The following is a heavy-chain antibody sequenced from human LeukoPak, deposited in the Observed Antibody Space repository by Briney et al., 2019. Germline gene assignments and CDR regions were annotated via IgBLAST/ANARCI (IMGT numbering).Heavy chain of an antibody. V-gene: IGHV1-18*01. J-gene: IGHJ4*02. CDR2: INAYNGNT. CDR3: ATPGDTANN. CDR1: GYTFTSYG. D-gene: IGHD5-18*01. Sequence: EASVKVSCKASGYTFTSYGISWVRQAPGQGLEWMGWINAYNGNTNYAQKFQGRVTITADKSTSTAYMELSSLRSEDTAVYYCATPGDTANNWGQGTLVTVSS.